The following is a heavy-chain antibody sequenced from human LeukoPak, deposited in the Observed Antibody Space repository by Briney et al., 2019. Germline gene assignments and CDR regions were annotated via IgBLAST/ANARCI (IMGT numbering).Heavy chain of an antibody. CDR3: ARETQVTTGIMKTGYYYYYGMDV. CDR2: IYTSGST. Sequence: SETLSLTCTVSGGSISSHYWSWIRQPAGKGLEWIGRIYTSGSTNYNPSLKSRVTMSVDTSKNQFSLKLSSVTAADTAVYYCARETQVTTGIMKTGYYYYYGMDVWGQGTTVTVSS. CDR1: GGSISSHY. D-gene: IGHD4-11*01. J-gene: IGHJ6*02. V-gene: IGHV4-4*07.